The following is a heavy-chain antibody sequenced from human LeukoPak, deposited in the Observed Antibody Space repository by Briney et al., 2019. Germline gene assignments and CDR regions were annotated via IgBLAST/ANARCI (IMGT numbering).Heavy chain of an antibody. D-gene: IGHD3-16*02. J-gene: IGHJ4*02. Sequence: QPGGSLRLSCAASGFTFSSYGIHWVRQAPGKGLEWVAFIRYDGTNKYYADSVKGRFTISRDNSKNTLYLQMNSLRAEDTAVYYCAKEDDYVWGSYRPDYWGQGTLVTVSS. CDR2: IRYDGTNK. V-gene: IGHV3-30*02. CDR3: AKEDDYVWGSYRPDY. CDR1: GFTFSSYG.